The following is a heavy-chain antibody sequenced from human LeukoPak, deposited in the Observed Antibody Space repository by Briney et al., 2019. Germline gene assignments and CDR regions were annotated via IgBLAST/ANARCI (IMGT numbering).Heavy chain of an antibody. CDR1: GGTFSSYA. Sequence: SVKVSCKASGGTFSSYAISWVRQAPGQGLEWMGGIIPIFGTANYAQKFQGRVTITAGESTSTAYMELSSLRSEDTAVYYCARELNQAELLWFGESRTAFWFDPWGQGTLVTVSS. J-gene: IGHJ5*02. V-gene: IGHV1-69*13. D-gene: IGHD3-10*01. CDR2: IIPIFGTA. CDR3: ARELNQAELLWFGESRTAFWFDP.